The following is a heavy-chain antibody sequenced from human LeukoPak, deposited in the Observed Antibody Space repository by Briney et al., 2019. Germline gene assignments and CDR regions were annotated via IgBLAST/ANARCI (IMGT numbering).Heavy chain of an antibody. CDR3: AKIYYAGLHI. J-gene: IGHJ3*02. V-gene: IGHV3-48*03. D-gene: IGHD4-23*01. Sequence: GGSLRLSCAASGFTFSSYEMHWVRQPPGQGLEWVSNIGRGGTAKYYADSVKGRFTISRDNAKNSLYLQMNSLRAEDTAVYYCAKIYYAGLHIWGQGAMVTVSS. CDR2: IGRGGTAK. CDR1: GFTFSSYE.